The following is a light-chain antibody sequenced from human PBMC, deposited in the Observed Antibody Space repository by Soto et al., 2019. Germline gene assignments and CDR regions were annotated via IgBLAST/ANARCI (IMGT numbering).Light chain of an antibody. V-gene: IGKV3-20*01. CDR3: QRYGSSSPFT. CDR1: QRISSRY. CDR2: GAS. Sequence: EIVLTQSPGTLSLSPGERATLSCRASQRISSRYLAWYQQKPGQAPRLLISGASTRATGIPDRFSGSGSGTYFTLTISRLEPEDFAVYFCQRYGSSSPFTFGQGTKVEI. J-gene: IGKJ2*01.